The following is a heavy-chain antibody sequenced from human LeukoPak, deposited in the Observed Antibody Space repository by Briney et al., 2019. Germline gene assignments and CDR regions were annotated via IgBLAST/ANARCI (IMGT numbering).Heavy chain of an antibody. CDR2: INPNSGGT. D-gene: IGHD6-19*01. Sequence: ASVKVSCKASGYTFTGYYMHWVRQAPGQGLEWMGWINPNSGGTNYAQKFQGRVTMTRDTSISTAYMELSRLRSDDTAVYYCARASGYSSGWYFPAWGQGTLVTVSS. CDR3: ARASGYSSGWYFPA. V-gene: IGHV1-2*02. J-gene: IGHJ4*02. CDR1: GYTFTGYY.